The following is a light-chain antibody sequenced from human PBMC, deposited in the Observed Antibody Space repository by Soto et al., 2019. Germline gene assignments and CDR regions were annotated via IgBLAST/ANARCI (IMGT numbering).Light chain of an antibody. V-gene: IGLV2-14*03. CDR2: DVS. J-gene: IGLJ1*01. Sequence: QSVLTLPASVSGSPGQSIAISCTGTSSDVGGYNYVSWYQQHPGKAPKLMIYDVSNRPSGVSNRFSGSKSGNTASLTISGLQAEDEADYYCCSYTTSSTYVFGTGTKVTVL. CDR1: SSDVGGYNY. CDR3: CSYTTSSTYV.